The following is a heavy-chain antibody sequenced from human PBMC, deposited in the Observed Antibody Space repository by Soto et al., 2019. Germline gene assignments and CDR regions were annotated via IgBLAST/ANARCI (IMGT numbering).Heavy chain of an antibody. V-gene: IGHV4-34*01. Sequence: WTWIRQSPGKGLEWIGEIDQSETTNYNPSLKSPVTLSVDTFKKEFSLRLNFVTAADTAVYFCARGRVTARRIYFDVWGQGSLATVSS. D-gene: IGHD3-9*01. J-gene: IGHJ1*01. CDR3: ARGRVTARRIYFDV. CDR2: IDQSETT.